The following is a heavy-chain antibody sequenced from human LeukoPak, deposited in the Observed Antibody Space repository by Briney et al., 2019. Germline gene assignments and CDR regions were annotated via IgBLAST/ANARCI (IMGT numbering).Heavy chain of an antibody. CDR1: GYTFTGYY. CDR3: ARAGRFGELLPAQDY. Sequence: GASVKVSCKASGYTFTGYYMHWVRQAPGQGLEWMGWISAYNGNTNYAQKLQGRVTMTTDTSTSTAYMELRSLRSDDTAVYYCARAGRFGELLPAQDYWGQGTLVTVSS. J-gene: IGHJ4*02. V-gene: IGHV1-18*04. D-gene: IGHD3-10*01. CDR2: ISAYNGNT.